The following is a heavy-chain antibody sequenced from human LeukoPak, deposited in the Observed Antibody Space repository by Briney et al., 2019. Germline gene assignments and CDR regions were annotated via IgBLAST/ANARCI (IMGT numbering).Heavy chain of an antibody. Sequence: PSETLSLTCTVSGGSISSYYWSWIRQPPGKGLEWIGNIYYSGSTNYNPSLKSRVTISVDTSKNQFSLKLSSVTAADTAVYYCARAPAAIPDHYYYYMDVWGKGTTVTVSS. J-gene: IGHJ6*03. V-gene: IGHV4-59*12. CDR1: GGSISSYY. CDR2: IYYSGST. D-gene: IGHD2-2*02. CDR3: ARAPAAIPDHYYYYMDV.